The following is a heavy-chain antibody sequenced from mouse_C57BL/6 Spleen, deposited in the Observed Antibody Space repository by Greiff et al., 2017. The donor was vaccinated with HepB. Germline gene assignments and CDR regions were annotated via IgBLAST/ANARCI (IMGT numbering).Heavy chain of an antibody. CDR3: ARGLYGSPWFAY. V-gene: IGHV1-52*01. CDR2: IDPSDSET. Sequence: QVQLQQPGAELVRPGSSVKLSCKASGYTFTSYWMHWVKQRPIQGLEWIGNIDPSDSETHYNQKFKDKATLTVDKSSSTAYMQLSSLTSEDSAVYYCARGLYGSPWFAYWGQGTLVTVSA. J-gene: IGHJ3*01. D-gene: IGHD1-1*01. CDR1: GYTFTSYW.